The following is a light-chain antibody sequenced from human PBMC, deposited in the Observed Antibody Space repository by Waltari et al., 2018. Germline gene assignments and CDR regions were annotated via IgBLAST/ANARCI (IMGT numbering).Light chain of an antibody. V-gene: IGLV4-69*01. CDR2: VTSDGSH. Sequence: QLVLTQSPSASASLGASVKLTCTLSSGLSSNVIAWLQQQPEKGPRYLMKVTSDGSHSKGDGIADRFSGSSSGAERYLTISSLQSEDEADYYCQTGGHGTWVFGGGTKLTVL. J-gene: IGLJ3*02. CDR3: QTGGHGTWV. CDR1: SGLSSNV.